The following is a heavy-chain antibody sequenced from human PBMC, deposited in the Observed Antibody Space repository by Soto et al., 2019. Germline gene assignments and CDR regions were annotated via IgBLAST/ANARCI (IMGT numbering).Heavy chain of an antibody. Sequence: SETLSLTCTVSGGSISSNYWTWIRQPPGKGLEWIGYVYNSGSTTYNPSLTSRVTISEDTSKSQFSLKVNSMTAADTAVYYCARYRREAVAGYTLDNWGQGILVTVSS. D-gene: IGHD6-13*01. CDR3: ARYRREAVAGYTLDN. J-gene: IGHJ4*02. V-gene: IGHV4-59*01. CDR2: VYNSGST. CDR1: GGSISSNY.